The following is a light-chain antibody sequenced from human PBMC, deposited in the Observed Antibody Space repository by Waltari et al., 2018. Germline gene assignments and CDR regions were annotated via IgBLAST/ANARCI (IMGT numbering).Light chain of an antibody. CDR2: AIF. V-gene: IGKV3-11*01. CDR3: HQRGGWPWT. J-gene: IGKJ1*01. CDR1: QSVSGN. Sequence: EIVLTQSPVTLSLSPGERATLTCRADQSVSGNLAWYQHKPGQAPRLLIYAIFNRATGIRARFSGSGSGTDFTLTISSREPEDVATYYWHQRGGWPWTFGQGTRVEIK.